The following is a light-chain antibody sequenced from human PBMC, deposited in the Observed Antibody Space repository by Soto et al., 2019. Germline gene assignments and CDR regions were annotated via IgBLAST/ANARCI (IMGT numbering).Light chain of an antibody. CDR3: FSFTSTNTHV. CDR1: SSDFGSYKF. CDR2: ETS. V-gene: IGLV2-23*01. Sequence: QSALTXPASVSASPGQSVTISFTGTSSDFGSYKFVSWYQHHPGKVPKVIIYETSKRPSGVSDRFSGSKSGNTASLTISGLQAEDEADYYCFSFTSTNTHVFGSGTKVTVL. J-gene: IGLJ1*01.